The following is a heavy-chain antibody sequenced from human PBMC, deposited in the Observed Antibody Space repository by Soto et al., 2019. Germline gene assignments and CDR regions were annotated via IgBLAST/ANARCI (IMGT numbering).Heavy chain of an antibody. J-gene: IGHJ6*02. V-gene: IGHV4-38-2*02. CDR1: DYSISSGYY. CDR2: IYHTGNT. D-gene: IGHD3-22*01. Sequence: SETLSLTCAVSDYSISSGYYWGCIRQPPGKGPLWIGSIYHTGNTYYHPSLRSRVTISVDTSKNQISLKLTSVTAADTAVYYCARDHDASGSYHYSLDVWGQGNTVTVSS. CDR3: ARDHDASGSYHYSLDV.